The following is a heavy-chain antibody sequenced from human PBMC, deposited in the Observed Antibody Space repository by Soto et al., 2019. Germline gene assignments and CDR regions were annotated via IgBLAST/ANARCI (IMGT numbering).Heavy chain of an antibody. Sequence: EVQLVESGGGLVQPGGSLRLSCEASGFTFSSYGMHWVRQPPGKGLVWVSRINSDGSSTNYADSVKGRFTISRDNAKNTLYLQMNSLRAEDTAVYYCGNMILLEGWGQGTQVTVSS. V-gene: IGHV3-74*01. CDR2: INSDGSST. CDR1: GFTFSSYG. CDR3: GNMILLEG. J-gene: IGHJ4*02. D-gene: IGHD3-22*01.